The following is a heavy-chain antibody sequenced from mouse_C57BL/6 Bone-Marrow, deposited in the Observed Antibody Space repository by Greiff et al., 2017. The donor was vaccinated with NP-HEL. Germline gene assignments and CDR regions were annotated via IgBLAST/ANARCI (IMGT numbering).Heavy chain of an antibody. D-gene: IGHD1-1*01. J-gene: IGHJ2*01. Sequence: VKLQESGPGLVQPSQSLSITCTVSGFSLTSYGVHWVRQSPGTGLEWLGVIWSGGSTDYNAAFISRLSISKDNSKSQVFCKMNSLQADDTAIYYCARSTVVAFWSFDYWGQGTTLTVSS. CDR1: GFSLTSYG. CDR2: IWSGGST. CDR3: ARSTVVAFWSFDY. V-gene: IGHV2-2*01.